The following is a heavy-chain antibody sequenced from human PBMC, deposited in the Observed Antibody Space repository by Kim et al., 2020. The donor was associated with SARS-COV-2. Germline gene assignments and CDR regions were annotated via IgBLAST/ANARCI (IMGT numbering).Heavy chain of an antibody. J-gene: IGHJ3*01. Sequence: YSDPGKGRFTISRDISKNTLYLQMNSLRAEDTAIYYWVRDRTPTTRAFDLWGQGTMVTVSS. V-gene: IGHV3-66*01. CDR3: VRDRTPTTRAFDL. D-gene: IGHD1-1*01.